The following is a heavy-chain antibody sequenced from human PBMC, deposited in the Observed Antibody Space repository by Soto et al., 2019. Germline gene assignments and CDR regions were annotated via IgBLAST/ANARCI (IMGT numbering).Heavy chain of an antibody. D-gene: IGHD3-3*01. CDR3: SRDLNDFWSGYLPLEY. J-gene: IGHJ4*02. Sequence: GSLRLSCAASGFTFSSYGMHWVRQAPVNGLEWVAVIWYDGSNKYYADSVKGRFIISRDNSKNTLFLQMNSLRAEDTAVYYCSRDLNDFWSGYLPLEYWGEGALVTLSS. CDR1: GFTFSSYG. V-gene: IGHV3-33*01. CDR2: IWYDGSNK.